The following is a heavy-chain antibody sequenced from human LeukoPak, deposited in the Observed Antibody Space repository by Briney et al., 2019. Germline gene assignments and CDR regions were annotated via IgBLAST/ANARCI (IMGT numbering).Heavy chain of an antibody. D-gene: IGHD2-15*01. V-gene: IGHV4-39*07. CDR3: ARKVGYCSGGSCYKWFDP. Sequence: SEALSLTCTVSGGSISSSSYFWAWIRQPPGKGLEWIGSIHYSGSTYYNPSLQSRVTISIDTSKNQFSLRLRFVTAADTAVYYCARKVGYCSGGSCYKWFDPWGQGTLVTVSS. J-gene: IGHJ5*02. CDR2: IHYSGST. CDR1: GGSISSSSYF.